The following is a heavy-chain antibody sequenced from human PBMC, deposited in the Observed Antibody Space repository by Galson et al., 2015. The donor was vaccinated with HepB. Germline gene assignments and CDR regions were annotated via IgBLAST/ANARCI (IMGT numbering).Heavy chain of an antibody. Sequence: SLRLSCAASGFTFSSYWMSWVRQAPGKGLEWVANIKQDGSEKYYVDSVKGRFTISRDNAKNSLYLQMNSLRAEGTAVYYCAREGDPAMFPHYYGMDVWGQGTTVTVSS. CDR2: IKQDGSEK. D-gene: IGHD3-10*02. CDR1: GFTFSSYW. J-gene: IGHJ6*02. CDR3: AREGDPAMFPHYYGMDV. V-gene: IGHV3-7*03.